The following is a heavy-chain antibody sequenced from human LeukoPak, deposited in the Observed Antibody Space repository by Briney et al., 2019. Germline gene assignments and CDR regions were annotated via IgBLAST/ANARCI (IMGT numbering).Heavy chain of an antibody. V-gene: IGHV3-9*01. Sequence: GRSLRLSCAASGFTFDDYAMHWVRQAPGKGLEWVSGISWSSGSIGYADSVKGRFTISRDNAKNSLYLQMNSLRAEDTALYYCAKALGGGPRKFWGFDYWGQGTLVTVSS. D-gene: IGHD3-16*01. J-gene: IGHJ4*02. CDR2: ISWSSGSI. CDR1: GFTFDDYA. CDR3: AKALGGGPRKFWGFDY.